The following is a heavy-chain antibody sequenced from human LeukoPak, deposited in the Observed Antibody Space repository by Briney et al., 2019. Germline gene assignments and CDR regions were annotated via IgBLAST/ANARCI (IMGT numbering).Heavy chain of an antibody. CDR3: ARDVVPWDGYNQMGLDAFDI. D-gene: IGHD5-24*01. J-gene: IGHJ3*02. V-gene: IGHV1-46*01. CDR1: GYTFTSYY. CDR2: INPSGGST. Sequence: ASVKVSCKASGYTFTSYYMHWVRQAPGQGLEWMGIINPSGGSTSYAQKFQGRVTMTRDTSTSTVYMELSSLRSEDTAVYYCARDVVPWDGYNQMGLDAFDIWGQGTVVTVSS.